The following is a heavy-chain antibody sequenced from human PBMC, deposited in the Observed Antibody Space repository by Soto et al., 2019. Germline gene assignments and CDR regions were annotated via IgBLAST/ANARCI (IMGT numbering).Heavy chain of an antibody. CDR2: IKPGGSDL. J-gene: IGHJ4*02. V-gene: IGHV5-51*01. CDR3: ARQITYICDF. Sequence: GESLKISCKGVGYRLDAAWIGWVRQMPGKGLEWMGIIKPGGSDLRYSPSFRGQVTISADAAVNTAYLQWDSLKASDTAMYYCARQITYICDFWDQGTLVTVSS. CDR1: GYRLDAAW. D-gene: IGHD3-10*01.